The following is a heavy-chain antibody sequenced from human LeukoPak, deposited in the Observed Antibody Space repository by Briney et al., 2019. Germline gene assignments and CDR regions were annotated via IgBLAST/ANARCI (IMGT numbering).Heavy chain of an antibody. CDR3: ARDRGGNYDFWSGNAFDI. CDR1: GFTVSSNY. Sequence: GGSLRLSCAASGFTVSSNYMSWVRQAPGKGLEWVSVIYSGGSTYYADSVKGRFTISRDNSKNTLYLQMNSLRAEDTAVYYCARDRGGNYDFWSGNAFDIWGQGTMVTVSS. CDR2: IYSGGST. D-gene: IGHD3-3*01. V-gene: IGHV3-66*01. J-gene: IGHJ3*02.